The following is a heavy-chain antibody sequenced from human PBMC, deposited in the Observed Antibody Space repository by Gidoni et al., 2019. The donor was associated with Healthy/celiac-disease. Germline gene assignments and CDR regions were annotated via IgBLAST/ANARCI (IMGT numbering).Heavy chain of an antibody. Sequence: QVQLVQSGAEVKKPGSSVKVSCKASGGTFSSYAISWVRQAPGQGLEWMGRISPILGIANYAQKFQGRVTITADKSTSTAYMELSSLRSEDTAVYYCARGGRITGSSEPDAFDIWGQGTMVTGSS. CDR3: ARGGRITGSSEPDAFDI. D-gene: IGHD6-6*01. CDR2: ISPILGIA. J-gene: IGHJ3*02. V-gene: IGHV1-69*04. CDR1: GGTFSSYA.